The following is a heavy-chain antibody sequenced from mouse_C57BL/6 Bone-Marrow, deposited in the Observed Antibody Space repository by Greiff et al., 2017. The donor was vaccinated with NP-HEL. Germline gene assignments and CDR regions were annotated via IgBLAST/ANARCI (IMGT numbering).Heavy chain of an antibody. CDR3: AREDYGSSLFDY. CDR1: GFTFSSYA. V-gene: IGHV5-4*01. Sequence: EVHLVESGGGLVKPGGSLKLSCAASGFTFSSYAMSWVRQTPEKRLEWVATISDGGSYTYYPDNVKGRFTISRDNAKNNLYLQMSHLKSEDTAMYYGAREDYGSSLFDYWGQGTTLTVSS. CDR2: ISDGGSYT. D-gene: IGHD1-1*01. J-gene: IGHJ2*01.